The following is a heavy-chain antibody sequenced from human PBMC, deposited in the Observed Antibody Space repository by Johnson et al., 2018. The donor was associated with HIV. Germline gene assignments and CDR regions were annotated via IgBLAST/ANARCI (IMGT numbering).Heavy chain of an antibody. CDR3: ARDGSQLADAFDI. J-gene: IGHJ3*02. D-gene: IGHD6-6*01. Sequence: EVQLVESGGGLIQPGGSLRLSCAASGFTVSSNYMSWVRQAPGKGLEWVSVISWNSGSIGYADSVKGRFTISRDNSKNTLYLQMNSLRAEDTAVYYCARDGSQLADAFDIWGQGTMVTVSS. CDR2: ISWNSGSI. CDR1: GFTVSSNY. V-gene: IGHV3-66*03.